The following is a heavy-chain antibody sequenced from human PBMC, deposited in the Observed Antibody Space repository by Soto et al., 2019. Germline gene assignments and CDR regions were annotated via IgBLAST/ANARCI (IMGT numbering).Heavy chain of an antibody. CDR3: ARHLGDYGDSEGISVFDP. CDR2: IYYSGST. V-gene: IGHV4-39*01. J-gene: IGHJ5*02. D-gene: IGHD4-17*01. Sequence: SETLSLTCTVSGGSISSSSYYWGWIRQPPGKGLEGIGSIYYSGSTYYNPSLKSRVTISVDTSKNQFSLKLSSVTAADTAVYYCARHLGDYGDSEGISVFDPWGQGTLVTVSS. CDR1: GGSISSSSYY.